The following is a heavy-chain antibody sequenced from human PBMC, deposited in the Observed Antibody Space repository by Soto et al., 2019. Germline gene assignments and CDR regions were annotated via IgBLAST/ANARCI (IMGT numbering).Heavy chain of an antibody. CDR3: APEYMYNYGMDF. D-gene: IGHD1-20*01. V-gene: IGHV3-30*04. CDR1: GFTFSSYD. Sequence: QVQLVESGGGVVQPGRSLRLSCAASGFTFSSYDMHWVRQAPGKGLEWVAHISHDGGRINYADSVKGRFTISRDNSKNTVDLQMNSQRAEDTAVYFCAPEYMYNYGMDFWGQGTTVTVSS. J-gene: IGHJ6*02. CDR2: ISHDGGRI.